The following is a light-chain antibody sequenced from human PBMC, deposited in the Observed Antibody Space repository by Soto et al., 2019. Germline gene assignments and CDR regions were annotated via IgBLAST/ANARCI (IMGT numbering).Light chain of an antibody. V-gene: IGLV2-14*03. CDR2: DVN. J-gene: IGLJ3*02. CDR3: SSYYSGSTPCLV. CDR1: SSDIGAYNY. Sequence: QSALTQPASVSGSPGQSITISCTGASSDIGAYNYVSWYQQQPDKAPKLMIYDVNSRPSGVSIRFSGSKSGNTASLTISGLQDEDEADYYCSSYYSGSTPCLVFGGGTKLTVL.